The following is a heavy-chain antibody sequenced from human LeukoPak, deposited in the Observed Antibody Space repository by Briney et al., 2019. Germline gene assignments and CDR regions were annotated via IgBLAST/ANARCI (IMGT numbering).Heavy chain of an antibody. V-gene: IGHV3-21*01. CDR2: ISSSSSYI. D-gene: IGHD3-10*01. CDR1: GFTFSSYS. Sequence: GGSLRLSCAASGFTFSSYSMNWVRQAPGKGLEWVSSISSSSSYIYYADSVKGRFTISRDNAKNSLYLQMNSLRAEDTAVYYCARDLRITMVRGVMGSIWGQGTMDTVSS. CDR3: ARDLRITMVRGVMGSI. J-gene: IGHJ3*02.